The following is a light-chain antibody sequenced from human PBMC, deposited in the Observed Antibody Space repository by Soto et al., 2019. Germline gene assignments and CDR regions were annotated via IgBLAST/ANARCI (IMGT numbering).Light chain of an antibody. Sequence: QSVLTQPASVSGSPGQSITISCTGTSSDVGSYNLVSWYQQHPGKAPKLMIYEGSKRPSGVSNRFSGSKSGNTASLTISGLQAEYEAAYYCFSYAGSSTVVFGGGTQLTVL. CDR3: FSYAGSSTVV. CDR2: EGS. CDR1: SSDVGSYNL. J-gene: IGLJ2*01. V-gene: IGLV2-23*01.